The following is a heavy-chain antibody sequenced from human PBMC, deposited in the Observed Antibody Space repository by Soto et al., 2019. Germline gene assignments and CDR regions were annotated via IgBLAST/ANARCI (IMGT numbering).Heavy chain of an antibody. V-gene: IGHV3-33*05. CDR1: GFNFIRYG. CDR2: MSSDGSYT. D-gene: IGHD2-2*01. Sequence: GGSLRLSCAASGFNFIRYGMHWVRQAPGKGLEWIAGMSSDGSYTPYADSMKGRFTISRDNPKNTLFLQMHSLRAEDTAVYFCARDADTSNHISFFDSWGQGTLVTVS. CDR3: ARDADTSNHISFFDS. J-gene: IGHJ4*02.